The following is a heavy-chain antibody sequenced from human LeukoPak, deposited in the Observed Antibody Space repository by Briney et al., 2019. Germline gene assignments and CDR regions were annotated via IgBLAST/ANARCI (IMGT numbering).Heavy chain of an antibody. V-gene: IGHV3-11*04. D-gene: IGHD5-12*01. CDR2: ISSSGSTI. J-gene: IGHJ4*02. Sequence: GGSLRLSCAASGFTFSDYYMSWIRQAPGKGLEWVSYISSSGSTIYYADSVKGRFTISRDNAKNSLYLQMNSLRAEDTAVYYCAGTHVATMSPDYWGQGTLVTVSS. CDR3: AGTHVATMSPDY. CDR1: GFTFSDYY.